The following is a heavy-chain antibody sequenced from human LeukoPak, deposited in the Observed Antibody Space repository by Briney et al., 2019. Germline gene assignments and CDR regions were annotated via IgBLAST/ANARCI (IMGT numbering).Heavy chain of an antibody. CDR1: GFTVSSNY. J-gene: IGHJ4*02. V-gene: IGHV3-53*01. CDR2: IYSGGTT. CDR3: AKDRVVVVAAAFDY. Sequence: GGSLRLSCAASGFTVSSNYMNWVRQAPGKGLEWVSIIYSGGTTYYADSVKGRFTISRDNSKNTLYLQMNSLRAEDTAVYYCAKDRVVVVAAAFDYWGQGTLVTVSS. D-gene: IGHD2-15*01.